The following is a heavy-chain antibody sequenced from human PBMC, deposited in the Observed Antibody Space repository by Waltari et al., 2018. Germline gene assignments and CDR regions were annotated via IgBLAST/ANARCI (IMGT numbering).Heavy chain of an antibody. V-gene: IGHV1-2*06. CDR1: GYTLRFTGYP. CDR3: ARGGGLPLDF. J-gene: IGHJ4*02. D-gene: IGHD2-21*02. Sequence: QVQLVQSGAEVKRPGASVKFPGKAPGYTLRFTGYPTHWVRQAPGQGLEWMGRVNPDSGDTNYAQKFEGRVTLTRDTSITTAYMELSALRYDDTALYFCARGGGLPLDFWGQGTLVTVSS. CDR2: VNPDSGDT.